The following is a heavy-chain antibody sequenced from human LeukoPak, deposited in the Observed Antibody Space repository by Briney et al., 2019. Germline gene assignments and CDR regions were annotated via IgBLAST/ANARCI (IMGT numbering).Heavy chain of an antibody. CDR1: GGSISSGSYY. D-gene: IGHD4-11*01. Sequence: SQTLSLTCTVSGGSISSGSYYWSWIRQPAGKGLEWIGRIYTSGSTNYSPSLKSRVTISVDTSKNQFSLKLSSVTAADTAVYYCARGAVGYSNNAGYGMDVWGQGTTVTVSS. CDR3: ARGAVGYSNNAGYGMDV. V-gene: IGHV4-61*02. CDR2: IYTSGST. J-gene: IGHJ6*02.